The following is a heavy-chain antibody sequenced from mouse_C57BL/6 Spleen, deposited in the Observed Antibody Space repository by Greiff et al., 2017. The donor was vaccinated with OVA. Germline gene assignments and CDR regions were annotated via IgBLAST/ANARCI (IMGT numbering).Heavy chain of an antibody. J-gene: IGHJ3*01. Sequence: VQLQQSGPELVKPGASVKISCKASGYTFTDYYMNWVKQSHGKSLEWIGDINPNNGGPSSNQKFKGKATLTVDKSSSTAYMELRSLTSEYSAVYYCARKDYYYGSSYGFAYWGQGTLVTVSA. V-gene: IGHV1-26*01. D-gene: IGHD1-1*01. CDR1: GYTFTDYY. CDR2: INPNNGGP. CDR3: ARKDYYYGSSYGFAY.